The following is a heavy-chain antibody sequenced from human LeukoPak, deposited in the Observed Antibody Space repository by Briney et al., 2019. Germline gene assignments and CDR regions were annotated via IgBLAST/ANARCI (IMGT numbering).Heavy chain of an antibody. D-gene: IGHD2-15*01. CDR3: AKGSGVIGRSYYFDY. J-gene: IGHJ4*02. CDR2: ISNDGNNK. V-gene: IGHV3-30*18. CDR1: GFPFSTYG. Sequence: GMSLRLSCAASGFPFSTYGMHWVRQAPGKGLEWVAAISNDGNNKFYADSVKGRFTISRDNPKNTMNLQMNSLRAEDTAVYYCAKGSGVIGRSYYFDYWGQGTLVTVSS.